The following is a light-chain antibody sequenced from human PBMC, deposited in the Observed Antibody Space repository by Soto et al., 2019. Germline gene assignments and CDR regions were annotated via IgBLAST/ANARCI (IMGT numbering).Light chain of an antibody. V-gene: IGKV3-20*01. CDR2: GAS. CDR1: QSISSGY. J-gene: IGKJ1*01. Sequence: EIVLTQSPGTLSLSPGERATLSCRASQSISSGYLAWYQQKPGQAPRLLIYGASSRATGIPDRFSGSGSGTDFTLTISRLESEDFAVYYCQHYDSSRTFGQGTKVDIK. CDR3: QHYDSSRT.